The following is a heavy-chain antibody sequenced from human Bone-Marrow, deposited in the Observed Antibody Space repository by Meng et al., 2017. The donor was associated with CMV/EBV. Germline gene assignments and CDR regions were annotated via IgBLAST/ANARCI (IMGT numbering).Heavy chain of an antibody. V-gene: IGHV3-23*01. CDR2: ISPTGYIT. CDR1: GFSFSSFA. D-gene: IGHD4-11*01. CDR3: ARQAHYTSPFDY. Sequence: GGSLRLSCAASGFSFSSFALSWVRQAPGKGLEWVSSISPTGYITYYADSVKGRFTISGDSSKNTLYLQMNSLRAEDTAVYYCARQAHYTSPFDYWGQGTLVTVSS. J-gene: IGHJ4*02.